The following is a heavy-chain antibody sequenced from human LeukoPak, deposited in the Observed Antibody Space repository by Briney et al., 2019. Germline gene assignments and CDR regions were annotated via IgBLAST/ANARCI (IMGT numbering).Heavy chain of an antibody. Sequence: ASVKVSCKASGYTFTSYGLSWVRQAPGQGLEWMGWLSAYNGNKNYAQKLQGRVTMTTDTSRSTAYMELRSLRSDDTAVYYCARLGPPYEFNGLLPEHWGQGTLVTVSS. CDR1: GYTFTSYG. V-gene: IGHV1-18*01. CDR3: ARLGPPYEFNGLLPEH. D-gene: IGHD3-9*01. J-gene: IGHJ4*02. CDR2: LSAYNGNK.